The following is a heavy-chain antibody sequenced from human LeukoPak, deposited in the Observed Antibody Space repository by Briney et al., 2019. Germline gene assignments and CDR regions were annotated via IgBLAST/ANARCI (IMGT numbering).Heavy chain of an antibody. J-gene: IGHJ5*02. CDR1: GYTFTSFG. D-gene: IGHD3-3*01. CDR2: ISAYNSNT. CDR3: ARTLTISSLSGFDP. V-gene: IGHV1-18*01. Sequence: ASVKVSCKASGYTFTSFGITWVRQAPGQGLEWMGWISAYNSNTNYAQKLQGRVTMTTDTSTNTAYMELRSLRSEDTAVYYCARTLTISSLSGFDPWGQGTLVTVSS.